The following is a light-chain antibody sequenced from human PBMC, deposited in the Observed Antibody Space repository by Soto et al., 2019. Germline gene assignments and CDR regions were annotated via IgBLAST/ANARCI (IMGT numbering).Light chain of an antibody. CDR1: QSVSSY. CDR2: DAS. Sequence: EMVLTQSPGTLSLSPGERATLSCRASQSVSSYFAWYQQKPGQAPRLLIYDASNRATGIPARFSGSGSGTDFTLTISSLEPEDFAVYYCQQRSNWPPWTVGQGTKVELK. V-gene: IGKV3-11*01. J-gene: IGKJ1*01. CDR3: QQRSNWPPWT.